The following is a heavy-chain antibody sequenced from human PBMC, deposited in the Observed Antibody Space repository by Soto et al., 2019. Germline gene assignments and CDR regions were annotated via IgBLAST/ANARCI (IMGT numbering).Heavy chain of an antibody. CDR2: IIPIFGTA. V-gene: IGHV1-69*01. D-gene: IGHD3-10*01. CDR1: GGTFSSYA. CDR3: ARSITMVRGVSSYYYYYGMDV. J-gene: IGHJ6*02. Sequence: QVQLVQSGAEVKKPGSSVKVSCKASGGTFSSYAISWVRQAPGQGLEWMGGIIPIFGTANYEQKFEGRVTITADESTSTAYMELSSLRSEDTAVYYCARSITMVRGVSSYYYYYGMDVWGQGTTVTVSS.